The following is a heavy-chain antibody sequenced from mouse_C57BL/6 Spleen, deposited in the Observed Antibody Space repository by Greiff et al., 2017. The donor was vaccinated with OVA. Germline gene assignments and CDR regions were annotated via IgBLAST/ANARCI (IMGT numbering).Heavy chain of an antibody. CDR3: ERHRINYYGSSYGYFDV. CDR2: ISNGGGST. CDR1: GFTFSDYY. D-gene: IGHD1-1*01. V-gene: IGHV5-12*01. Sequence: EVKLLESGGGLVQPGGSLKLSCAASGFTFSDYYMYWVRQTPEKRLEWVAYISNGGGSTYYPDTVKGRFTISRDNAKNTLYLQMSRLKSEDTAMYYCERHRINYYGSSYGYFDVWGTGTTVTVSS. J-gene: IGHJ1*03.